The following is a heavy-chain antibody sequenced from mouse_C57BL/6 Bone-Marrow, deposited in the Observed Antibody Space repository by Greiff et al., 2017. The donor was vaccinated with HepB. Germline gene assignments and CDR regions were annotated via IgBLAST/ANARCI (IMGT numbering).Heavy chain of an antibody. CDR1: GYTFTSYW. D-gene: IGHD3-3*01. V-gene: IGHV1-64*01. Sequence: QVHVKQPGAELVKPGASVKLSCKASGYTFTSYWMHWVKQRPGQGLEWIGMIHPNSGSTNYNEKFKSKATLTVDKSSSTAYMQLSSLTSEDSAVYYCAREGLDYFDYWGQGTTLTVSS. CDR3: AREGLDYFDY. CDR2: IHPNSGST. J-gene: IGHJ2*01.